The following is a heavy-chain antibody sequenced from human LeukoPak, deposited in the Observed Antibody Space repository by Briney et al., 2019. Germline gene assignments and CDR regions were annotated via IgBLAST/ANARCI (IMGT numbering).Heavy chain of an antibody. CDR1: GFTFSTYA. J-gene: IGHJ4*02. CDR2: ITSGDNT. V-gene: IGHV3-23*01. Sequence: GGSLRLSCAASGFTFSTYAMSWVRQAPGKGLEWVSTITSGDNTYYADSVKGRFTISRDNSKNTLYLQMNSLRAEDTAVYYCAKGRDYYDSSGYYLGDYWGQGTLVTVSS. D-gene: IGHD3-22*01. CDR3: AKGRDYYDSSGYYLGDY.